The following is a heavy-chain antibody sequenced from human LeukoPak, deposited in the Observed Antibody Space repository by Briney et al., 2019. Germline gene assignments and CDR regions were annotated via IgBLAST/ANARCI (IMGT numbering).Heavy chain of an antibody. D-gene: IGHD6-6*01. CDR1: GFTFSSYE. J-gene: IGHJ4*02. CDR3: ARGGIAARFAY. V-gene: IGHV3-48*03. Sequence: GGSLRLSCAASGFTFSSYEMNWVRQAPGKGLEWISYISSSGSIIYYADSVRGRFTISRDNAQNSLSLQMNSLRAEDTALYYCARGGIAARFAYWGQGTLVTVSS. CDR2: ISSSGSII.